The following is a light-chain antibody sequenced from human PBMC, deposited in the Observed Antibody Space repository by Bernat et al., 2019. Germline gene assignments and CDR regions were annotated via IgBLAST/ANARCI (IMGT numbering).Light chain of an antibody. CDR3: SSYEGSNNLV. CDR2: EVS. CDR1: SSDVGGYNY. Sequence: QSALTQSPSASGSPGQSVSISCTGTSSDVGGYNYVSWYQQHPGKAPKLMIFEVSKRPSGVPDRFSGSKSGNTASLTVSGLQAEDEADYFCSSYEGSNNLVFGGGTKLTVL. V-gene: IGLV2-8*01. J-gene: IGLJ2*01.